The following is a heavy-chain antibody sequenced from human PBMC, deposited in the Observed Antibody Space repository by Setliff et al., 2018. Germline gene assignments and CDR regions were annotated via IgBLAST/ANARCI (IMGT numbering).Heavy chain of an antibody. CDR1: GGTFSSYA. Sequence: ASVKVSCKASGGTFSSYAISWVRQAPGQGLEWMGGIIPIFGTAHYAQKFQDRVTITADKSTSTVYMELNSLISEDTAVYLCARDSVTLGQLERRGGFRYYDMDVWGQGTTVTVSS. V-gene: IGHV1-69*06. CDR2: IIPIFGTA. J-gene: IGHJ6*02. D-gene: IGHD1-1*01. CDR3: ARDSVTLGQLERRGGFRYYDMDV.